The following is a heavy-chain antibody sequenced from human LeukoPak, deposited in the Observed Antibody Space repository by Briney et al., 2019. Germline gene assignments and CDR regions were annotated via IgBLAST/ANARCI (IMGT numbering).Heavy chain of an antibody. D-gene: IGHD6-19*01. J-gene: IGHJ4*02. V-gene: IGHV3-21*01. CDR1: GFTFRTYS. CDR3: ARGAVAGADFDY. CDR2: ISSSSSYI. Sequence: GGSLRLSCVASGFTFRTYSMNWVRQAPGKGLVWVSSISSSSSYIYYADSVKGRFTISRDNAKNSLFLQMNSLRAEDTAVYYCARGAVAGADFDYWGQGTLVTVSS.